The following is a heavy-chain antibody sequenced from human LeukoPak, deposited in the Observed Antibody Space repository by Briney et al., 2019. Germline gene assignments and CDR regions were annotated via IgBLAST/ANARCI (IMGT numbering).Heavy chain of an antibody. CDR2: IYYSGST. J-gene: IGHJ4*02. Sequence: PSETLSLTCTVSGGSISSSSYYWGWIRQPPGKGLEWIGSIYYSGSTNYNPSLKSRVIISVDTSKNQFSLKLRSVTAADTAVYYCARAMVRGGTRFDYWGQGALVTVSS. CDR3: ARAMVRGGTRFDY. CDR1: GGSISSSSYY. V-gene: IGHV4-39*07. D-gene: IGHD3-10*01.